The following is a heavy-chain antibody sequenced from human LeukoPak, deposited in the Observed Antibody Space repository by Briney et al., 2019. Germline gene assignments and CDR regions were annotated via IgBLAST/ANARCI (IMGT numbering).Heavy chain of an antibody. CDR2: INPNSGDT. J-gene: IGHJ4*02. CDR1: GYIFAAYY. D-gene: IGHD1-26*01. V-gene: IGHV1-2*02. CDR3: ARGSGNYNFDH. Sequence: ASVKVSCKASGYIFAAYYLLWVRQAPGQGLGWMGWINPNSGDTETAQKFQGRVTMTRDTPVSTAYMDLSRLRSDDTAVYYCARGSGNYNFDHWGQGTLVTVSS.